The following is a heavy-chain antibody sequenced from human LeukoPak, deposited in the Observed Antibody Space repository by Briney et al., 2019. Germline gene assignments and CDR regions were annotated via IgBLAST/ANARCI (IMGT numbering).Heavy chain of an antibody. CDR3: AKDTPYYYYYYGMDV. CDR2: ISGSGGST. V-gene: IGHV3-23*01. CDR1: GLTFSSYA. J-gene: IGHJ6*02. Sequence: GRSLRLSCAATGLTFSSYAMSLVRQAPGKGLEWVSAISGSGGSTYYADSVKGRFTISRDNSKNTLYLQMNSLRAEDTAVYYCAKDTPYYYYYYGMDVWGQGTTVTVSS.